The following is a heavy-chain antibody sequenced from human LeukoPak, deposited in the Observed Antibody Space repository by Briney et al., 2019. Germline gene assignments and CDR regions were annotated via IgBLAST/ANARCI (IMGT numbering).Heavy chain of an antibody. CDR3: ARSVAAAGWFDP. CDR1: GVAVSSNY. V-gene: IGHV3-66*01. J-gene: IGHJ5*02. D-gene: IGHD6-13*01. CDR2: IYSGGST. Sequence: GGSLTLPCAASGVAVSSNYMSWVRQAPGKGQEWVSVIYSGGSTYYADSVKGRFTISRDDAKNTLYLQMNSLRAEDTAVYYCARSVAAAGWFDPWGQGTLVTVSS.